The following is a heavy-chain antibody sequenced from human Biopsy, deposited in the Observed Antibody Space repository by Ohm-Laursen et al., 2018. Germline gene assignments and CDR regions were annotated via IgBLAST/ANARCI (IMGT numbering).Heavy chain of an antibody. CDR2: IDPKSGGT. J-gene: IGHJ3*02. CDR1: AYSFGDHR. D-gene: IGHD6-19*01. CDR3: AKHGGGWTGDDAFHI. V-gene: IGHV1-2*02. Sequence: ASVKVSCKTSAYSFGDHRIHWVRQAPGQGLEWMGWIDPKSGGTNYAQKFQGRVTMTRDTSKNQFSLKLTSVTAADTAVYYCAKHGGGWTGDDAFHIWGQGTMVTVSS.